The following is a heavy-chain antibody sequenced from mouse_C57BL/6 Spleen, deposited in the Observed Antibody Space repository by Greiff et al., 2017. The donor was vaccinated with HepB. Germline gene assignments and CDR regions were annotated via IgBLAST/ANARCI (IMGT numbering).Heavy chain of an antibody. CDR3: TRSDYYGSSHRWYFDV. J-gene: IGHJ1*03. D-gene: IGHD1-1*01. CDR2: IDPETGGT. CDR1: GYTFTDYE. V-gene: IGHV1-15*01. Sequence: VKLQESGAELVRPGASVTLSCKASGYTFTDYEMHWVKQTPVHGLEWIGAIDPETGGTAYNQKFKGKAILTADKSSSTAYMELRSLTSEDSAVYYCTRSDYYGSSHRWYFDVWGTGTTVTVSS.